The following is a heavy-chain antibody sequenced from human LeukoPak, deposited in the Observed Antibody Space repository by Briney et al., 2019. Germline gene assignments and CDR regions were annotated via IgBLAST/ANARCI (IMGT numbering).Heavy chain of an antibody. CDR3: ARDKGAEESIFGVVTDYYYYYYMDV. CDR1: GGTFSSYA. Sequence: ASVKVSCRASGGTFSSYAISWVRQAPGQGLEWMGGIIPIFGTANYAQKFQGRVTITADKSTSTAYMELSSLRSEDTAVYYCARDKGAEESIFGVVTDYYYYYYMDVWGKGTTVTVSS. CDR2: IIPIFGTA. J-gene: IGHJ6*03. V-gene: IGHV1-69*06. D-gene: IGHD3-3*01.